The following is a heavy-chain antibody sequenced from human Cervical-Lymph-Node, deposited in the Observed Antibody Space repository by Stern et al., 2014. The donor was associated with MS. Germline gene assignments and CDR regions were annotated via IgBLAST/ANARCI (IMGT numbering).Heavy chain of an antibody. CDR3: ARQGCGSTSCHSIDY. Sequence: VQLVESGAEVKKPGESLKISCKGSGYTFTNNWIAWVRQMPGKGLECMGIIYPPDSNTSYSPSFQGQVTISVDKYSTTAYLQWSSLTASDSAMYYCARQGCGSTSCHSIDYWGQGTLITVSS. D-gene: IGHD2-2*02. CDR2: IYPPDSNT. V-gene: IGHV5-51*01. J-gene: IGHJ4*02. CDR1: GYTFTNNW.